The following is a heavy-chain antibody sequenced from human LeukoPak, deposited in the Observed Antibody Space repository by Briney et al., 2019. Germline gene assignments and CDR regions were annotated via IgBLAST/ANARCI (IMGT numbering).Heavy chain of an antibody. D-gene: IGHD6-13*01. V-gene: IGHV1-69*04. CDR3: AREGGGMSHYFDY. J-gene: IGHJ4*02. Sequence: GASVKVSCKASGGTFSSYAISWVRQAPGQGLEWMGRIIPILGIANYAQKFQGRVTITADKSTSTAYMELSSLRSEDTAVYYCAREGGGMSHYFDYWGQGTLVTVSS. CDR1: GGTFSSYA. CDR2: IIPILGIA.